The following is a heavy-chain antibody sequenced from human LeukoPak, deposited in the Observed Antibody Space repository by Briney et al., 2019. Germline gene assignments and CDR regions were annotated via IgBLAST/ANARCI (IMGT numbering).Heavy chain of an antibody. J-gene: IGHJ4*02. CDR2: IYTSGST. D-gene: IGHD3-10*01. Sequence: SETLSLTCTVSDDSIGSYYWNWIRQPAGKGLEWIGRIYTSGSTNYNPSLKSRVTISVDTSKNQFSLKLSSVTAADTAVYYCARVGRAYYGSGSSPATYQKHFDYWGQGTLVTVSS. CDR3: ARVGRAYYGSGSSPATYQKHFDY. CDR1: DDSIGSYY. V-gene: IGHV4-4*07.